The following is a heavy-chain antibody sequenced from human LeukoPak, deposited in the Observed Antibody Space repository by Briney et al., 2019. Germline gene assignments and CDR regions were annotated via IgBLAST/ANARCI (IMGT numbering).Heavy chain of an antibody. Sequence: SVKVSCKAPGGTFSSYAISWVRQAPGQGLEWMGRIIPILGIANYAQKFQGRVTITADKSTSTAYMELSSLRSEDTAVYYCARGSSSYYLFDYWGQGTLVTVSS. CDR3: ARGSSSYYLFDY. CDR2: IIPILGIA. V-gene: IGHV1-69*04. D-gene: IGHD3-10*01. CDR1: GGTFSSYA. J-gene: IGHJ4*02.